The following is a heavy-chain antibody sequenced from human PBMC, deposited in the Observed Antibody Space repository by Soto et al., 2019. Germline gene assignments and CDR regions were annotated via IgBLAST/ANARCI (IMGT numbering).Heavy chain of an antibody. J-gene: IGHJ4*02. V-gene: IGHV3-33*01. CDR2: IWFDGSNK. CDR3: ATTGPY. Sequence: VQLVESGGGVVQPGRSLRLSCAASGFTFSSYAMHWVRQASGKGLEWVAVIWFDGSNKFYADSVMGRFTISRDNSKDTVSLQMNSLREAASAAYYCATTGPYWAQGALVAVSS. CDR1: GFTFSSYA.